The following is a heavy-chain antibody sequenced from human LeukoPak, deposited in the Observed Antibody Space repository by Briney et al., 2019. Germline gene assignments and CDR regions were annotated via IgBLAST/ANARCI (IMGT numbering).Heavy chain of an antibody. D-gene: IGHD3-9*01. CDR2: INPNSGST. Sequence: ASVKVSCKASGYTFTGYYMHWVRQAPGRGLEWMGWINPNSGSTNYTQKFQGRVTMTRDTSISTASMELSRLRSDDTAVYYCAREITYDILTGYYRGEDNAFDIWGQGTMVTVSS. CDR3: AREITYDILTGYYRGEDNAFDI. V-gene: IGHV1-2*02. CDR1: GYTFTGYY. J-gene: IGHJ3*02.